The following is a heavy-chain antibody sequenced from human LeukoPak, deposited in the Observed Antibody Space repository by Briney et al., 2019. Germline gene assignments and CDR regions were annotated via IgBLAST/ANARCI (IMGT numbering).Heavy chain of an antibody. V-gene: IGHV1-8*01. CDR3: ARASPGEYYYYGMDV. CDR1: GYTFINYD. J-gene: IGHJ6*02. CDR2: MNPKSGNR. Sequence: VAAVTVSRKTSGYTFINYDIAWVRQASGQGLEWMGWMNPKSGNRGSAQKFQGRVTMTMNPSMRTASMELSSLTSDDSAVYYCARASPGEYYYYGMDVWGQGTSVTVSS.